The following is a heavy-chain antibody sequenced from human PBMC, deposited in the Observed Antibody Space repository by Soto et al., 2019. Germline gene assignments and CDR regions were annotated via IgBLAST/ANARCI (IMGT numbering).Heavy chain of an antibody. CDR1: GFSFGRYA. Sequence: EVQLVESGGGLVQPGGSLRLSCAATGFSFGRYAMNWVRQPPGKGLEWVAYISASSTNIDYADSVKGRFTVPRDNAQNSLSLQMNSLRDEDTAVYFCAIDESLGQHLVYHFDNWGQGTLVTVSS. CDR2: ISASSTNI. V-gene: IGHV3-48*02. J-gene: IGHJ4*02. D-gene: IGHD6-13*01. CDR3: AIDESLGQHLVYHFDN.